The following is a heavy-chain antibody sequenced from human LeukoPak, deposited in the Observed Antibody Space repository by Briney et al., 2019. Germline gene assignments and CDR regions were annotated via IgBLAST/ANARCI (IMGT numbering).Heavy chain of an antibody. J-gene: IGHJ4*02. Sequence: PGRSLRLSCAASGFTFDVYAMHWVRQAPGKGLEWVSSISWNSDTMVYADSVKGRFTISRDNAKNSLYLQLNSLRAEDTALYYCVKAPSSSSTKFDYWGQGTLVSVSS. V-gene: IGHV3-9*01. CDR3: VKAPSSSSTKFDY. CDR2: ISWNSDTM. CDR1: GFTFDVYA. D-gene: IGHD6-6*01.